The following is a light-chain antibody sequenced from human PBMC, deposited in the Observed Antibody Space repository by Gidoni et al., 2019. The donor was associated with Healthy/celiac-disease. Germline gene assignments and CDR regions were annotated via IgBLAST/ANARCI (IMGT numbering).Light chain of an antibody. CDR1: NLGDKY. J-gene: IGLJ1*01. V-gene: IGLV3-1*01. CDR3: QAWDSSTADYV. Sequence: SYELTQPPPVSVSPGQTASITCSGDNLGDKYACWYQQKPGQSPVLVIYQDSKRPSGIPERFSGSNSGNTATLTISGTQAMDEADYYCQAWDSSTADYVFGTGTKVTVL. CDR2: QDS.